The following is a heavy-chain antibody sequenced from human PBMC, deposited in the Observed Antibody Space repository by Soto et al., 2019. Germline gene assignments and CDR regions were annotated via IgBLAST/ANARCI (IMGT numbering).Heavy chain of an antibody. CDR1: GGTFSSYT. J-gene: IGHJ6*03. CDR2: IIPILGIA. V-gene: IGHV1-69*08. CDR3: AREKIHAYYYYYMDV. Sequence: QVQLVQSGAEVKKPGSSVKVSCKASGGTFSSYTISWVRQAPGQGLEWMGRIIPILGIAHYAQKFQGRVTITADKSTSTAYMELSSLRSEDTAVYYCAREKIHAYYYYYMDVWGKGTTVTVSS.